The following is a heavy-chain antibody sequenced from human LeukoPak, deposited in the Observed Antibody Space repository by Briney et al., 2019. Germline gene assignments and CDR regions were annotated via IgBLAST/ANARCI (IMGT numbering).Heavy chain of an antibody. D-gene: IGHD2-2*02. V-gene: IGHV1-18*01. Sequence: ASVKVSCKASGYTFTSYGISWVRQAPGQGLEWMGWISAYNGNTNYAQKLQGRVTMTTDTSTSTAYMELRSLRSDDTAVYYCARDTCSSTSCYTSWFDPWGQGTLVTLSS. CDR3: ARDTCSSTSCYTSWFDP. J-gene: IGHJ5*02. CDR2: ISAYNGNT. CDR1: GYTFTSYG.